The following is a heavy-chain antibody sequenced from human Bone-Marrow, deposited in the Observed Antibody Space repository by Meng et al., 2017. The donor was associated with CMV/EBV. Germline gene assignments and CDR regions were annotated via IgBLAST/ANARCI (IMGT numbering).Heavy chain of an antibody. CDR2: IYYSGST. D-gene: IGHD3-9*01. CDR1: GGSISSSSYY. Sequence: ESLKISCTVSGGSISSSSYYWGWIRQPPGKGLEWIGSIYYSGSTYYNPSLKSRVTISVDTSKNQFSLKLSSVTAADTAVYYCARTGYYKESWFDPWGQGTLVTVSS. J-gene: IGHJ5*02. CDR3: ARTGYYKESWFDP. V-gene: IGHV4-39*07.